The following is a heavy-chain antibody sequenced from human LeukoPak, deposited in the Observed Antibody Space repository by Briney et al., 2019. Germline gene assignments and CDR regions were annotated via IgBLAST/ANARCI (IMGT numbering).Heavy chain of an antibody. CDR2: IYYSGNT. V-gene: IGHV4-39*01. CDR1: GGSISTSGSL. D-gene: IGHD3-10*01. J-gene: IGHJ5*02. Sequence: TSETLSLTCTVSGGSISTSGSLWGWIRQPPGKGLEWIGSIYYSGNTYYNPSLKSRVTISIDTSKNQFSLKLSSVTAADTAVYYCARPESYYYGSGSHPNWFDPWGQGTLVTVSS. CDR3: ARPESYYYGSGSHPNWFDP.